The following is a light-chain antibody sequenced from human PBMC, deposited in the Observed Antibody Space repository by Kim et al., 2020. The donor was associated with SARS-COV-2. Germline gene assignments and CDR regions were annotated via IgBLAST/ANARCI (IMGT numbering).Light chain of an antibody. CDR3: QVWDSSTDHVV. CDR2: YDS. J-gene: IGLJ2*01. CDR1: NIGSKS. Sequence: APGETARITCGGNNIGSKSVHWYQQKPGQAPVLVIYYDSDRPSGIPELFSGSNSGNTATLTISRVEAGVEADYYCQVWDSSTDHVVFGGGTQLTVL. V-gene: IGLV3-21*04.